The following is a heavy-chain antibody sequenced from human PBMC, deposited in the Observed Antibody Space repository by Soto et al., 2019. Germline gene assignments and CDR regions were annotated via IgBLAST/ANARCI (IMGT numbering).Heavy chain of an antibody. D-gene: IGHD4-17*01. J-gene: IGHJ4*02. CDR1: GGTLSKYP. CDR3: ARGGDDGDY. CDR2: IIPIFAIS. V-gene: IGHV1-69*01. Sequence: QVQLVQSGAEVKKPGSSVKVSCKASGGTLSKYPISWVRQAPGQGLEWMGGIIPIFAISRYAQKFQGRITITADESTRTAYMELSSLRSDDTAVYYCARGGDDGDYWGQGTLVTVSS.